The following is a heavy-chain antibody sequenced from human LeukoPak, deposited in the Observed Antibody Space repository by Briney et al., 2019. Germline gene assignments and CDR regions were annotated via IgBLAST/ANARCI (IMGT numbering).Heavy chain of an antibody. J-gene: IGHJ3*02. Sequence: GGSLRLSCAASGFTFSSYWMSWVRQAPGKGLEWVASIKQDGSEKYYVDSVKGRFAISRDNAKNSLYLQMNSLRAEDTAVYYCARAREGGAGGIDIWGQGTMVTVSS. D-gene: IGHD2-15*01. CDR2: IKQDGSEK. V-gene: IGHV3-7*01. CDR3: ARAREGGAGGIDI. CDR1: GFTFSSYW.